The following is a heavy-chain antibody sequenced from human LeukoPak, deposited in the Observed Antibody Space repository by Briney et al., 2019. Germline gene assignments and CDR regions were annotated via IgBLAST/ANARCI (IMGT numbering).Heavy chain of an antibody. J-gene: IGHJ3*02. V-gene: IGHV1-69*05. Sequence: SVKVSCKASGGTFSSYAISWVRQAPGQGLEWMGRIIPIFGTANYAQKFQGRVTITTDESTSTAYMELSSLRSEDTAVYYCARPIPAAGTGAFDIWGQGTMVTVSS. CDR2: IIPIFGTA. D-gene: IGHD6-13*01. CDR3: ARPIPAAGTGAFDI. CDR1: GGTFSSYA.